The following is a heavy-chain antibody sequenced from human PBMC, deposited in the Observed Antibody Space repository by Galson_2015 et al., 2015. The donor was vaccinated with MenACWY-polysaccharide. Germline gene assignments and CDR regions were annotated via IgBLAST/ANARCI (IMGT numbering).Heavy chain of an antibody. D-gene: IGHD5-12*01. CDR1: GGSISSYY. J-gene: IGHJ4*02. Sequence: ETLSLTCTVSGGSISSYYWSWIRQPPGKGLEWIGYIYYSGSTNYNPSLKSRVTISVDTSKNQFSLKLSSVTAADTAVCYCARLGYSGYEPDWGQGTLVTVSS. CDR3: ARLGYSGYEPD. V-gene: IGHV4-59*01. CDR2: IYYSGST.